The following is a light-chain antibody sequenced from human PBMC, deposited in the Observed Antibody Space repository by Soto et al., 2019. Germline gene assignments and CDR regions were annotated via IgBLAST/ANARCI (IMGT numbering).Light chain of an antibody. Sequence: QSALTQPPSASGSPGQSVTLSCTGTSGDVGGFDFVSRYQQHPGKAPKLVIYEVTKRPSGVPDRFSGSKSANTASLTVSGLQSHDEADYFCSSYAGSHILLFGGGTKLTVL. CDR3: SSYAGSHILL. CDR1: SGDVGGFDF. J-gene: IGLJ3*02. V-gene: IGLV2-8*01. CDR2: EVT.